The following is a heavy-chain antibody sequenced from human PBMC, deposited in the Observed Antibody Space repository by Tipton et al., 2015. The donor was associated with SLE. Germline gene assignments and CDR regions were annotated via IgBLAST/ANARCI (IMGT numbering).Heavy chain of an antibody. CDR3: AREWYYYDSSGYPDV. Sequence: TLSLTCAVYGGSFSGYYWSWIRQPPGKGLEWIGEINHSGSTNYNPSLKSRVTMSVDTSKNQFSLKLSSVTAADTAVYYCAREWYYYDSSGYPDVWGQGTTVTVSS. D-gene: IGHD3-22*01. V-gene: IGHV4-34*01. CDR1: GGSFSGYY. CDR2: INHSGST. J-gene: IGHJ6*02.